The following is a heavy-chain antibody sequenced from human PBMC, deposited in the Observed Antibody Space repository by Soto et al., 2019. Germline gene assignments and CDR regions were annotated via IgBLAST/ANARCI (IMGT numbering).Heavy chain of an antibody. D-gene: IGHD1-20*01. CDR3: AKAKNGYNWDNRPPFDS. Sequence: GGSLRLSCEASGFTLRNYAMTWVRQAPGKGLEWVSLISANDVGTYYAESVKTRFTISTDQSRNTVYLQMDSLRADDTAIYYCAKAKNGYNWDNRPPFDSWGQGTLVTVSS. CDR1: GFTLRNYA. J-gene: IGHJ4*02. V-gene: IGHV3-23*01. CDR2: ISANDVGT.